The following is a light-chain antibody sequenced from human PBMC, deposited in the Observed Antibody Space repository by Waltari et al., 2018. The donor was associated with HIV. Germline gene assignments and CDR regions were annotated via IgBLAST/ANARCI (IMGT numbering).Light chain of an antibody. CDR1: QSVSSN. V-gene: IGKV3-15*01. Sequence: IVITQSPATLSLSQVERATLPCRASQSVSSNLAWYQQKPGQAPRLLIYGASTRATGIPARFSGSGSGTEFTLTISSLQSEDFAVYYCQQYNNWPPWTFGQGTKVEIK. J-gene: IGKJ1*01. CDR3: QQYNNWPPWT. CDR2: GAS.